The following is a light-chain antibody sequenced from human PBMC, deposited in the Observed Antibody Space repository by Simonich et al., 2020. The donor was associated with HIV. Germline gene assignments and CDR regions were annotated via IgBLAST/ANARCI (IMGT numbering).Light chain of an antibody. J-gene: IGLJ3*02. CDR3: QSYDSSLSGWV. V-gene: IGLV1-40*01. Sequence: QSVLTQPPSVSGAPGQRVTISCTGSSSDIGAGYDVHWYQHLPGTAPKLLIYGNSNRPSGVPDQFSGSKSGTSASLAITGLQAEDEADYYCQSYDSSLSGWVFGGGTKLTVL. CDR1: SSDIGAGYD. CDR2: GNS.